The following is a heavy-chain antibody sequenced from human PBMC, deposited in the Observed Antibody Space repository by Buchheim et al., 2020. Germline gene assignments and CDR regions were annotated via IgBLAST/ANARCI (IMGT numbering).Heavy chain of an antibody. CDR3: ARVTDPTLRFLEWLRFDY. V-gene: IGHV1-46*01. J-gene: IGHJ4*02. Sequence: QVQLVQSGAEVKKPGASVKVSCKASGYTFTSYYMHWVRQAPGQGLEWMGIINPSGGSTSYAQKFQGRVTMTRDTSTSTVHMELSSLRSEDTAVYYCARVTDPTLRFLEWLRFDYWGQGTL. CDR1: GYTFTSYY. D-gene: IGHD3-3*01. CDR2: INPSGGST.